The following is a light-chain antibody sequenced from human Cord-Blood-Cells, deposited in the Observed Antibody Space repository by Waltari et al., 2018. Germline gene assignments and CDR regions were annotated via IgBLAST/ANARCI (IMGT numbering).Light chain of an antibody. CDR2: DVS. CDR1: SSDVGGYNY. Sequence: QSALTQPASVSGSPGQSITISCTGTSSDVGGYNYVSWYQQHPGKAPKLMVYDVSKGPSGVSTRVSSSTSGDTASLTISGLQAEDEADYYCSSYTSSSTKVFGGGTKLTVL. CDR3: SSYTSSSTKV. V-gene: IGLV2-14*01. J-gene: IGLJ3*02.